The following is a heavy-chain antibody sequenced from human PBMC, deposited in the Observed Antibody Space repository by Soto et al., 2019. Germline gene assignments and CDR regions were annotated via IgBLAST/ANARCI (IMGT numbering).Heavy chain of an antibody. V-gene: IGHV3-33*01. J-gene: IGHJ4*02. D-gene: IGHD6-13*01. CDR1: GFTFSSYG. CDR2: IWYDGSNK. CDR3: ARAPQQLVPFYSDY. Sequence: QVQLVESGGGVVQPGRSLRLSCAASGFTFSSYGMHWVRQAPGKGLEWVAVIWYDGSNKYYADSVKGRFTISRDNSKNTLYLQMNTLRAEDTAVYYCARAPQQLVPFYSDYWGQGTLVPVSS.